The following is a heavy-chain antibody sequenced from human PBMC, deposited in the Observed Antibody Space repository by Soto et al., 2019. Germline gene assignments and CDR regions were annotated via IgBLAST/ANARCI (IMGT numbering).Heavy chain of an antibody. CDR2: IYPADSDT. CDR1: GYRFTNYW. J-gene: IGHJ4*02. V-gene: IGHV5-51*01. Sequence: PGESLKISCKASGYRFTNYWIGWVRQRPGKGLEWMGFIYPADSDTRYSLYSQGQVTFSVDTSTATAFLQWNSLKASDTAMYFCATGILGFYFDSWGQGTQVTVSS. CDR3: ATGILGFYFDS.